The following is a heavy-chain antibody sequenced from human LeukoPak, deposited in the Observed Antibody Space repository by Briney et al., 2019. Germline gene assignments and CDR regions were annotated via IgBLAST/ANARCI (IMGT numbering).Heavy chain of an antibody. J-gene: IGHJ4*02. Sequence: PGGSLRLSCAASGFTFSTYSMNWLRLAPGKGLEWVSSISPDSNYKYYVDSVKGRFTISRDNAKSSLYLQMNSLRAEDTAVYYCARGHVDTAVGDYWGQGTLVTVSS. CDR3: ARGHVDTAVGDY. CDR2: ISPDSNYK. D-gene: IGHD5-18*01. V-gene: IGHV3-21*04. CDR1: GFTFSTYS.